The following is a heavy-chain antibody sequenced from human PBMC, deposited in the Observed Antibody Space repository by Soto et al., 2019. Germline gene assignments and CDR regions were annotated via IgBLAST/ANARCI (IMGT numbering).Heavy chain of an antibody. V-gene: IGHV3-23*01. CDR3: AKAPLRYSSGWRYYFDY. J-gene: IGHJ4*02. Sequence: GGSLRLSCAASGFTFSSYAMSWVRQAPGKGLEWVSAISGSGGSTYYADSVKGRFTISRDNSKNTLYLLMNSLRTEDTAVDYFAKAPLRYSSGWRYYFDYWGQGTLVTVSS. D-gene: IGHD6-19*01. CDR1: GFTFSSYA. CDR2: ISGSGGST.